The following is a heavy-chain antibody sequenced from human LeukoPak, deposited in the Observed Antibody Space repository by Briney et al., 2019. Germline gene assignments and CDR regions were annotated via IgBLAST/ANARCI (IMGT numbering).Heavy chain of an antibody. V-gene: IGHV3-21*01. D-gene: IGHD2/OR15-2a*01. J-gene: IGHJ5*02. Sequence: GESLGLSCATSGFIFSAYNMVWVRQAPGKGLEWVARISGSSFNYINYADSVKGRFTVSRDNARNSLYLQMNSLRVADTGVYYCARGDDYLPFDHWGQGNLVTVSS. CDR3: ARGDDYLPFDH. CDR1: GFIFSAYN. CDR2: ISGSSFNYI.